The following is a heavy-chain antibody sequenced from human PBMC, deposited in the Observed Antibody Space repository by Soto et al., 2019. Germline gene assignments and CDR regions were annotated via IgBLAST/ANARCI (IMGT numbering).Heavy chain of an antibody. CDR1: GGTFNSYG. V-gene: IGHV1-69*01. CDR2: IIPMLGRG. D-gene: IGHD3-22*01. J-gene: IGHJ4*02. Sequence: QVQLVQSGAEVKKPGSSVKVSCTASGGTFNSYGFSWVRQAPGQGPEWMGGIIPMLGRGNYAQKFQGRVTITADESTSTTYMERRSLRSEDKAVYYCGREGGHYDGSVGPEFWGQGHLVTVSS. CDR3: GREGGHYDGSVGPEF.